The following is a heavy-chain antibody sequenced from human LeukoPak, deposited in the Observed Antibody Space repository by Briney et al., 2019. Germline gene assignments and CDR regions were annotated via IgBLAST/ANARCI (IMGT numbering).Heavy chain of an antibody. D-gene: IGHD1-1*01. V-gene: IGHV4-59*01. CDR2: IYYSGST. J-gene: IGHJ6*04. Sequence: PSETLSLTCTVSGGSISSYYWSWIRQPPGKGLEWIGCIYYSGSTNYNPSLKSRVTISVDTSKNQFSLKLSSVTAADTAVYYCARSTRRRRGDYYYYGMDVWGKGTTVTVSS. CDR1: GGSISSYY. CDR3: ARSTRRRRGDYYYYGMDV.